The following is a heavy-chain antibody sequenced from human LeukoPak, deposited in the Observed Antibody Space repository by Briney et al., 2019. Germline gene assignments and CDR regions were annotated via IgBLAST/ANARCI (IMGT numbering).Heavy chain of an antibody. CDR2: ISWDSGSS. CDR1: GFTFDDFA. V-gene: IGHV3-9*01. J-gene: IGHJ4*02. CDR3: AAGDRNGWYFDY. Sequence: GGSLRLSCAASGFTFDDFAMHWVRQPPGKGLQWISSISWDSGSSVYADSVKGRFSISRDNAKSSLYLDMHSLAPEDTALYYCAAGDRNGWYFDYWGQGTLVTVSS. D-gene: IGHD6-19*01.